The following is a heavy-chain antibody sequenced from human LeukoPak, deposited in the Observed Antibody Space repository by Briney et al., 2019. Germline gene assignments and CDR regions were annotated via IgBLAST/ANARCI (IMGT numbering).Heavy chain of an antibody. J-gene: IGHJ5*02. CDR3: ARVISFGDTSDP. V-gene: IGHV3-7*01. CDR2: ISPDGSVR. D-gene: IGHD3-10*01. Sequence: GGSLRLSCEGSGFTFNKFWINWVRHVPERGLEWVANISPDGSVRKYVDSVKGRFAISRDNAQNSVSLHMSSLRPDDTAIYYCARVISFGDTSDPWGQGTHVIVSS. CDR1: GFTFNKFW.